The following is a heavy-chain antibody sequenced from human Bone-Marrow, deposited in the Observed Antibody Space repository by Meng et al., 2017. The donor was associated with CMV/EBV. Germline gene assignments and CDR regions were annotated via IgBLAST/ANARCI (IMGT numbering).Heavy chain of an antibody. CDR1: GFTFSSYW. J-gene: IGHJ4*02. D-gene: IGHD3-10*01. CDR2: INSDGSST. Sequence: GESLKISCAASGFTFSSYWMHWVRQAPGKGLVWVSRINSDGSSTSYADSVKGRFTISRDNAKNTLYLQMNSLRAEDTAVYYCAREGWFGELGVRYFYYWGQGTLVTVSS. CDR3: AREGWFGELGVRYFYY. V-gene: IGHV3-74*01.